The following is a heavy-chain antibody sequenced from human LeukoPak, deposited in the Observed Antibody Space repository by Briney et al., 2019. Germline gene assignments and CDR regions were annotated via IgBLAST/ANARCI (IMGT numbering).Heavy chain of an antibody. Sequence: AGGSLRLSCAASGFTFSSYWMSWVRQAPGKGLEWVANIKQDGSEKYYVDSVKGRFTISRDNAKNSLYLQMNSLRAEDTAVYYCARVRGSYYATPYYYYYYMDVWGKGTTVTVS. CDR1: GFTFSSYW. D-gene: IGHD1-26*01. J-gene: IGHJ6*03. CDR3: ARVRGSYYATPYYYYYYMDV. CDR2: IKQDGSEK. V-gene: IGHV3-7*01.